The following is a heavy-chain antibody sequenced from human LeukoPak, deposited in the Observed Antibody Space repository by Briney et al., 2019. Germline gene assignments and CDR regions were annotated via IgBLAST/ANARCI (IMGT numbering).Heavy chain of an antibody. V-gene: IGHV3-30*04. CDR1: GFTFSSYA. D-gene: IGHD5-18*01. Sequence: GGSLRLSCAASGFTFSSYAMHWVRQAPGKGLEWVAVISYDGSNKFYADSVKGRFTTSRDNSNNTLYLQMNSLRAEDTAIYYCARVGRGYSFKVYYFDYWGQGTLVTVSS. CDR3: ARVGRGYSFKVYYFDY. J-gene: IGHJ4*02. CDR2: ISYDGSNK.